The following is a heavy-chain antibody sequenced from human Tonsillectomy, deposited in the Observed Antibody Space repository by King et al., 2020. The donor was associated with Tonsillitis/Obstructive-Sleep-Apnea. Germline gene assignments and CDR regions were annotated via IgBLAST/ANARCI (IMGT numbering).Heavy chain of an antibody. V-gene: IGHV5-10-1*03. CDR2: IDPSDSYT. Sequence: EWQLVQSGAEVKKPGESLRISCKGSGYSFTTYWISWVRQMPGKGLEWMGRIDPSDSYTNYSPSFQGHVTISADKSISTAFLQWSSLKASDTAMYYCARVDLCSSTSCYQDWFDPWGQGTLVTVSS. CDR3: ARVDLCSSTSCYQDWFDP. CDR1: GYSFTTYW. D-gene: IGHD2-2*01. J-gene: IGHJ5*02.